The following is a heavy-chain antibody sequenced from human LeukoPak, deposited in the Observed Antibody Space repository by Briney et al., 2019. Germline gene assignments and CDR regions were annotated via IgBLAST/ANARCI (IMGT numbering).Heavy chain of an antibody. CDR3: ARASMIVVVIDY. CDR1: GGSISSGDYY. V-gene: IGHV4-30-4*01. D-gene: IGHD3-22*01. J-gene: IGHJ4*02. CDR2: IYYSGST. Sequence: SSETLSLTCTVSGGSISSGDYYWSWIRQPPGKGLEWIGYIYYSGSTYYNPSLKSRVTISVDTSKNQFSLKLSSVTAADTAVYYCARASMIVVVIDYWGQGTLVTVSS.